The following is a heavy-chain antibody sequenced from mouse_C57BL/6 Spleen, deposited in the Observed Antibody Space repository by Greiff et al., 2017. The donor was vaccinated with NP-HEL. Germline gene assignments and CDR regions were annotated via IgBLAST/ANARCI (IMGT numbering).Heavy chain of an antibody. J-gene: IGHJ4*01. V-gene: IGHV1-80*01. Sequence: QVHVKQSGAELVKPGASVKISCKASGYAFSSYWMNWVKQRPGKGLEWIGQIYPGDGDTNYNGKFKGKATLTADKSSSTAYMQLSSLTSEDSAVYFCARSEPYYAMDYWGQGTSVTVSS. CDR2: IYPGDGDT. CDR1: GYAFSSYW. CDR3: ARSEPYYAMDY.